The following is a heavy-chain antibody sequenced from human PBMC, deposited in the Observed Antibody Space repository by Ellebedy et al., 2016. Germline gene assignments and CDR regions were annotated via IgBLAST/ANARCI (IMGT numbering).Heavy chain of an antibody. CDR1: GGSFSGYY. V-gene: IGHV4-34*01. J-gene: IGHJ4*02. CDR3: ARHFLGESGSYPTGPFDY. Sequence: SETLSLTXAVYGGSFSGYYWSWIRQPPGKGLEWIGSIYYSGSTYYNPSLKSRVTISVDTSKNQFSLKLSSVTAADTAVYYCARHFLGESGSYPTGPFDYWGQGTLVTVSS. CDR2: IYYSGST. D-gene: IGHD1-26*01.